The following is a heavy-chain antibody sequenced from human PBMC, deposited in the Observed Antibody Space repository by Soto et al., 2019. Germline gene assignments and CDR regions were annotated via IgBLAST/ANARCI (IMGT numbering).Heavy chain of an antibody. V-gene: IGHV3-66*04. CDR3: ARHVGYYWYFDL. CDR1: GFTVGSSY. CDR2: IYSDGNT. J-gene: IGHJ2*01. D-gene: IGHD6-13*01. Sequence: EGQLVESGGDLVQPGGSKSLSCAASGFTVGSSYMGWVRQAPGKGLEWVSAIYSDGNTYYADSVRGRFAIYTDNSKDTLYLQMNSLRLDDTAMYYCARHVGYYWYFDLWGRGTLVTVSS.